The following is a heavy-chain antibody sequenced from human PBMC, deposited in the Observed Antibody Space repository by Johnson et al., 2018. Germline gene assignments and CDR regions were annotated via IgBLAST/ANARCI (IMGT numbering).Heavy chain of an antibody. CDR1: GFTFSNYA. CDR2: IGGRGSST. Sequence: EVQLVESGGGLVQPGGSLRLSCAASGFTFSNYAMIWVRQAPGEGLDWVSAIGGRGSSTFYAYSVKGRLPISRDNSKNTRYLQMKSLRADDTAVYYCAKRMSPTTLRWEAFDIWGQGTMVTVSS. D-gene: IGHD2-2*01. CDR3: AKRMSPTTLRWEAFDI. J-gene: IGHJ3*02. V-gene: IGHV3-23*04.